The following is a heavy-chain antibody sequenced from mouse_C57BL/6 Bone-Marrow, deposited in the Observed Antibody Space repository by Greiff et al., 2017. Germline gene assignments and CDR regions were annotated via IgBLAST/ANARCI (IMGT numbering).Heavy chain of an antibody. CDR3: ARRHYGSRPEAMDD. V-gene: IGHV5-17*01. J-gene: IGHJ4*01. CDR2: ISSGSSSI. CDR1: GFTFSDYG. Sequence: EVQLVESGGGLVKPGGSLKLSCAASGFTFSDYGMHWVRQAPEKGLEWVAYISSGSSSIYYADTVKGRFTISRDNAKNTLFLQMTSLRTEDTAMYYCARRHYGSRPEAMDDWGQGTSVTVSS. D-gene: IGHD1-1*01.